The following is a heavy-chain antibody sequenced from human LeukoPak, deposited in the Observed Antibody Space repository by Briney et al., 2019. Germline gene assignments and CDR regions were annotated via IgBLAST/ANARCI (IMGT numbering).Heavy chain of an antibody. D-gene: IGHD4-23*01. CDR1: GFTVSGNY. CDR2: IYSGGTT. J-gene: IGHJ4*02. Sequence: PGGSLRLSCAVTGFTVSGNYMSWVRQTPGKGLEWVSLIYSGGTTYYADSVKGRFTSSRDNSKNTLYLQMNSLRAEDTAVYYCARRAGGYSRPYDYWGQGILVTVSS. CDR3: ARRAGGYSRPYDY. V-gene: IGHV3-53*01.